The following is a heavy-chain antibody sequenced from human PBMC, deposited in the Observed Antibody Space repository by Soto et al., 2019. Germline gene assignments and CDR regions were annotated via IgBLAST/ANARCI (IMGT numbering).Heavy chain of an antibody. CDR3: ARGAIYCSGGSCYPNPYYFDY. CDR2: INHSGST. CDR1: GGSFSGYY. D-gene: IGHD2-15*01. Sequence: SQTLSLTCAVYGGSFSGYYWSWIRQPPGKGLEWIGEINHSGSTNYNPSLKSRVTISVDTSKNQFSLKLSSVTAADTAVYYCARGAIYCSGGSCYPNPYYFDYWGQGTLVTVSS. J-gene: IGHJ4*02. V-gene: IGHV4-34*01.